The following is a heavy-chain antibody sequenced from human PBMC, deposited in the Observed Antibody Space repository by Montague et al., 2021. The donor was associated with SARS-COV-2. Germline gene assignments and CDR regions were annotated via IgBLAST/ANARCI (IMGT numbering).Heavy chain of an antibody. J-gene: IGHJ4*02. CDR2: NSDSTTN. CDR3: AGLRATGTWSGYSDC. Sequence: SETLSLTCTVSGGSISNDCYCWVWIPPPPGQGLVWIMSNSDSTTNPYKPALNSIVTISVDKHKYQLSLKLSSAAAADTSLYECAGLRATGTWSGYSDCWGQGTLVTVSS. CDR1: GGSISNDCYC. V-gene: IGHV4-39*01. D-gene: IGHD6-13*01.